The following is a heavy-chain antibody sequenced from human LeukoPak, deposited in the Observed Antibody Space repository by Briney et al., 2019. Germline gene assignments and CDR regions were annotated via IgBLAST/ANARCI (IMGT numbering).Heavy chain of an antibody. J-gene: IGHJ2*01. Sequence: ASVKVSCKVSGYTLTELSMHWVRQAPGKGLEWMGGFDPEDGETIYAQKFQGRVTMTEDTPTDTAYMELSSLRSEDTAVYYCATAAYCGGDCYPDWYFDLWGRGTLVTVSS. D-gene: IGHD2-21*02. CDR2: FDPEDGET. CDR1: GYTLTELS. V-gene: IGHV1-24*01. CDR3: ATAAYCGGDCYPDWYFDL.